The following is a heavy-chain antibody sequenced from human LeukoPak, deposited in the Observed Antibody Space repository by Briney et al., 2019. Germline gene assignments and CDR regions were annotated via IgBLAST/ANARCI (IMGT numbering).Heavy chain of an antibody. D-gene: IGHD3-22*01. CDR2: ISAYNGNT. CDR3: ARSSAYYYDSSGYYIPFDY. CDR1: GYTFTSYG. Sequence: ASVKVSCKASGYTFTSYGISWVRQAPGQGLEWMGWISAYNGNTNYAQKVQGRVTMTTDTSTSTAYMELRSLRSDDTAVHYCARSSAYYYDSSGYYIPFDYWGQGTLVTVSS. V-gene: IGHV1-18*01. J-gene: IGHJ4*02.